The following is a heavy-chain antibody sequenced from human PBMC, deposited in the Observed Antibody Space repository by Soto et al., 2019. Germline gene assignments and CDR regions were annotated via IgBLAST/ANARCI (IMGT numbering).Heavy chain of an antibody. Sequence: GASVKVSCKASGGTFSSYAISWVRQAPGQGLEWMGGIIPIFGTANYAQKFQGRVTITADESTSTAYMELSSLRSEDTAVYYCARERPGIAVAGTGGFDYWGQGTLVTVSS. V-gene: IGHV1-69*13. D-gene: IGHD6-19*01. CDR3: ARERPGIAVAGTGGFDY. J-gene: IGHJ4*02. CDR2: IIPIFGTA. CDR1: GGTFSSYA.